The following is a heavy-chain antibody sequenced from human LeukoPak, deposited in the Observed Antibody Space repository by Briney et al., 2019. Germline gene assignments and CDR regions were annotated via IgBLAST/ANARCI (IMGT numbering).Heavy chain of an antibody. Sequence: PSETLSLTCSVSGGAVGSNYWSWVRQPPGKGLEWIGYIFYSGDTKYNPSLKSRLSMSVDTSKHQCSLMLTSVTAADTAVYYCARGSGWYPHWGQGTLVTVSS. J-gene: IGHJ1*01. D-gene: IGHD6-19*01. V-gene: IGHV4-59*02. CDR3: ARGSGWYPH. CDR1: GGAVGSNY. CDR2: IFYSGDT.